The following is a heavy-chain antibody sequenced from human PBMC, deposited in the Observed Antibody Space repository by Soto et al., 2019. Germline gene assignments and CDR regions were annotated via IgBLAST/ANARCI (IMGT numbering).Heavy chain of an antibody. D-gene: IGHD2-8*02. CDR3: RRALYCPGGTRIDF. CDR1: GFTFSRAW. CDR2: MTSADVGVTK. J-gene: IGHJ4*02. Sequence: EVQLVESGGGLIKPGGSLRLSCVGSGFTFSRAWMRCVRQAPGKELEWVGRMTSADVGVTKDYAAPGEDRFTISRDDTRNTTYSQLNSMKAEATGRYYWRRALYCPGGTRIDFWGRGALVTVSS. V-gene: IGHV3-15*01.